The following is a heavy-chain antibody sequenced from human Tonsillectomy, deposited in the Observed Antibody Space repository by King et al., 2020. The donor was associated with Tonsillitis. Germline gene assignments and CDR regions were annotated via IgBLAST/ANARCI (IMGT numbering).Heavy chain of an antibody. D-gene: IGHD3-10*01. J-gene: IGHJ5*02. Sequence: QLQESGPGLVKPSQTLSLTCTVSGGSISSGDYYWSWIRQPPGKGLEWIGYIYYSGSTYHNPSLKSRVTISVDTSKNQFSLKLSSVTAADTAVYYCARVVPDYYGSANWFDPWGQGTLVTVSS. V-gene: IGHV4-30-4*01. CDR3: ARVVPDYYGSANWFDP. CDR2: IYYSGST. CDR1: GGSISSGDYY.